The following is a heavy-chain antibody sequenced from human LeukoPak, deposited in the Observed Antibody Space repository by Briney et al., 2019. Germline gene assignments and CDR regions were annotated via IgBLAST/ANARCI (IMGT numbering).Heavy chain of an antibody. CDR2: MNPNSGNT. J-gene: IGHJ4*02. V-gene: IGHV1-8*01. CDR1: GYTFTSYD. Sequence: ASVKVSCKASGYTFTSYDINWVRQATGQGLEWMGWMNPNSGNTGYAQKFQGRGTMARNTSISTAYMEVGSLRFEGTAVYYCSSFPRVGTILLFDYWGQGTLVTVSS. D-gene: IGHD1-7*01. CDR3: SSFPRVGTILLFDY.